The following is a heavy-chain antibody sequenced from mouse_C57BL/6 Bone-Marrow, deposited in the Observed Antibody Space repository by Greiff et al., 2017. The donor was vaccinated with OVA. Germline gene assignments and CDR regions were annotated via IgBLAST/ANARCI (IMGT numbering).Heavy chain of an antibody. D-gene: IGHD3-2*02. Sequence: DVQLQESGPGLVKPSQSLSLTCSVTGYSITSVYYWTWIRQFPGNKLEWMGYISYDGSNKYNPSLKNRISITRDTSKNQFFLKLNSVTTEDTATYYCASTAQATCMDYWGQGTSVTVSS. V-gene: IGHV3-6*01. CDR2: ISYDGSN. J-gene: IGHJ4*01. CDR1: GYSITSVYY. CDR3: ASTAQATCMDY.